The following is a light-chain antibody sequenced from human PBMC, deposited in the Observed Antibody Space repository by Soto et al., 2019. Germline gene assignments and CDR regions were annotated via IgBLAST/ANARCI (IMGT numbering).Light chain of an antibody. CDR2: DTS. V-gene: IGKV3-15*01. Sequence: VMTQSPATLSVSPGDRATLTCRASRSIGCSLAWYQQKPGQAPRLLIYDTSTRATGVPARFSGSRSGTEFTLTISSLQSEDFAIYYCQHYANCPLAFGGGTRVEIK. J-gene: IGKJ4*01. CDR3: QHYANCPLA. CDR1: RSIGCS.